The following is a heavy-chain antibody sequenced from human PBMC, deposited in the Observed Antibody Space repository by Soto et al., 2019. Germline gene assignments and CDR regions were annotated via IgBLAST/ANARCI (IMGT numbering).Heavy chain of an antibody. CDR1: GFTFSSYW. V-gene: IGHV3-74*01. Sequence: PGGSLRLSCAASGFTFSSYWMHWVRQAPGKGLVWVSRINIDGSSTSYADSVKGRFTISRDNAKNTLYLQMNSLRAEDTAVYYCVRTSLVVAAATREDYWGQGTLVTVSS. CDR3: VRTSLVVAAATREDY. J-gene: IGHJ4*02. D-gene: IGHD2-15*01. CDR2: INIDGSST.